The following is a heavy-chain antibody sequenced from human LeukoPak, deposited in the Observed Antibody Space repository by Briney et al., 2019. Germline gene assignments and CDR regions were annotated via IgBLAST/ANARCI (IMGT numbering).Heavy chain of an antibody. CDR1: GFTFSSYA. CDR3: AKDYIGYDQDFDY. J-gene: IGHJ4*02. V-gene: IGHV3-23*01. CDR2: ISGSGIST. Sequence: GGSLRLSCAASGFTFSSYAMSWVRQAPGKGLEWVSSISGSGISTYYANSVKGRFSISRDNSKNTLDLQMNSLRAEDTAVYFCAKDYIGYDQDFDYWGQGTLVTVSS. D-gene: IGHD2-2*01.